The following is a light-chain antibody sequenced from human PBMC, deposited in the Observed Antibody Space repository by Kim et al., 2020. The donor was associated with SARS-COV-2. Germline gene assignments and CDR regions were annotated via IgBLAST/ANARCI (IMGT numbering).Light chain of an antibody. CDR1: ICYVASSNF. Sequence: QALTIACPGTICYVASSNFASSFQQPPGQARKLIVTDVGNRSPGVSARVSGSNSGNAAPPTISRLPAEDEAYYYCSSFTSVTTPYVFGSGTKVTVL. CDR3: SSFTSVTTPYV. V-gene: IGLV2-14*03. CDR2: DVG. J-gene: IGLJ1*01.